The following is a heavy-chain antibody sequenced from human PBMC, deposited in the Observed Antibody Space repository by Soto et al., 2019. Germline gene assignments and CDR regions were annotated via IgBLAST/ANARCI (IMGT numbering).Heavy chain of an antibody. D-gene: IGHD6-19*01. CDR3: ERDTGWGLGY. J-gene: IGHJ4*02. CDR1: GDSINSNYC. Sequence: QVQLQESGPGLVRPSGTLSLTCAVSGDSINSNYCWTWVRQPPGKGLEWIAEIYYSGGTRYNPSLWSRVPLSMDKSQNQFYLNLTSVTAADTAMSYCERDTGWGLGYWGQGTLVTVSS. V-gene: IGHV4-4*02. CDR2: IYYSGGT.